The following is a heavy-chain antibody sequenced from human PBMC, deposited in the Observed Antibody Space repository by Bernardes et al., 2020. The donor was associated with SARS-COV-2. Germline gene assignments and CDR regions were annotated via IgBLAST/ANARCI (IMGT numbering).Heavy chain of an antibody. D-gene: IGHD3-3*01. CDR3: ARDRIKDYDFWSGYSYYYYGMDV. CDR2: INPSGGST. J-gene: IGHJ6*02. V-gene: IGHV1-46*01. CDR1: GYTFTSYY. Sequence: ASVKVSCKASGYTFTSYYMHWVRQAPGQGLEWMGLINPSGGSTSYAQKFQGRVTMTRDTSTSTVYMELSSLRSEDTAVYYCARDRIKDYDFWSGYSYYYYGMDVWGQGTSVTVSS.